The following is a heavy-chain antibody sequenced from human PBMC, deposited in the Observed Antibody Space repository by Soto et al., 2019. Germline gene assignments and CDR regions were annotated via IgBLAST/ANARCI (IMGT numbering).Heavy chain of an antibody. J-gene: IGHJ6*02. CDR3: AKSHGCLDGYNDDYYGMDV. CDR1: GLTFSTYA. CDR2: IGGSGTGGRT. Sequence: EVHLLESGGDLVQPGGSLRLSCTASGLTFSTYAMSWVRQAPGKGLEWVSAIGGSGTGGRTYYADSVQGRFTISRDNYKTTVYQQMNSWSDDDTAVYYCAKSHGCLDGYNDDYYGMDVWGQGTTVTVCS. D-gene: IGHD5-12*01. V-gene: IGHV3-23*01.